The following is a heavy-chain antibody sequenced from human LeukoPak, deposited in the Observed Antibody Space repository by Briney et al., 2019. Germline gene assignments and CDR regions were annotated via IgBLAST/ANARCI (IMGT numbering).Heavy chain of an antibody. J-gene: IGHJ6*02. CDR2: INSDGSST. CDR1: GFTFSSYW. Sequence: PGGSLRLSCAASGFTFSSYWMHWVRQAPGKGLVWVSRINSDGSSTSYADSVKGRFTISRDNAKNTLYLQMNSLRAEDTAVYYCAKWDSDCSGGSCYNYGMDVWGQGTTVTVSS. D-gene: IGHD2-15*01. CDR3: AKWDSDCSGGSCYNYGMDV. V-gene: IGHV3-74*01.